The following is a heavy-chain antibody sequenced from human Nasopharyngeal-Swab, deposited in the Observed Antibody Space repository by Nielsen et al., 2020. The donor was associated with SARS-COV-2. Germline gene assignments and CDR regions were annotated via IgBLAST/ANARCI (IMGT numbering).Heavy chain of an antibody. CDR2: ISGSGGST. CDR3: AKNPPFSDYFDY. J-gene: IGHJ4*02. V-gene: IGHV3-23*01. Sequence: WIRQPPGKGLEWVSAISGSGGSTYYADSGKGRFTISRDNSKNTLYLQMNSLRAEDTAVYYCAKNPPFSDYFDYWGQGTLVTVSS.